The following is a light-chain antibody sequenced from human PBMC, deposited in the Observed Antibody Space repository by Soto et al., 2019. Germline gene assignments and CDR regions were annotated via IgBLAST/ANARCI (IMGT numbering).Light chain of an antibody. J-gene: IGLJ1*01. CDR2: DVS. V-gene: IGLV2-14*01. Sequence: QAVVTQPASGSGSPGQSITISCTGTSSDVGGYNYVSWYQQHPGKAPKLMIYDVSNRPSGVSNRFSGSKSGNTASLTISGLQAEDEADYYCSSYTSSSTLPFVFGTGTKLTVL. CDR3: SSYTSSSTLPFV. CDR1: SSDVGGYNY.